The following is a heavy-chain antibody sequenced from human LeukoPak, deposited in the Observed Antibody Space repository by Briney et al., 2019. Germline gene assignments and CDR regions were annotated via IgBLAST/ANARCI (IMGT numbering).Heavy chain of an antibody. CDR3: ARAQWRYCSNTSCYLFDY. J-gene: IGHJ4*02. V-gene: IGHV3-30*09. Sequence: GGSLRLSCAASGFTFSSYWMSWVRQAPGKGLEWVAVISYDGGNKYYADSVKGRFAISRDNSKNTLYLQMNSLRAEDTAVYYCARAQWRYCSNTSCYLFDYWGQGTLVTVSS. CDR1: GFTFSSYW. D-gene: IGHD2-2*01. CDR2: ISYDGGNK.